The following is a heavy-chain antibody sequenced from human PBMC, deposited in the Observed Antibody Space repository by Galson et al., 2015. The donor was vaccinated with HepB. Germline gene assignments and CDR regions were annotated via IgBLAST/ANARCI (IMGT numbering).Heavy chain of an antibody. Sequence: SLRLSCAASGFTFSSYAMSWVRQAPGKGLEWVSAISGSGGSTYYADSVKGRFTISRDNSKNTLFLQMNSLRAEDTAVYYCAKDPSGDYDFWSGYFHFDYWGQGTLVTVSS. D-gene: IGHD3-3*01. J-gene: IGHJ4*02. CDR1: GFTFSSYA. V-gene: IGHV3-23*01. CDR3: AKDPSGDYDFWSGYFHFDY. CDR2: ISGSGGST.